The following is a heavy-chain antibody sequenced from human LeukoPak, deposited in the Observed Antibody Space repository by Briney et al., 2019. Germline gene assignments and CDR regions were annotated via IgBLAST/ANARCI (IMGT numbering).Heavy chain of an antibody. V-gene: IGHV1-46*01. CDR2: INPSGGSA. D-gene: IGHD6-13*01. CDR1: GYTFTSFH. CDR3: ARDRVSSRSTFDY. J-gene: IGHJ4*02. Sequence: ASVKVSCKASGYTFTSFHMHWARQAPGQGLEWMGIINPSGGSASYAQKFQGRVTMTSDTSTGTVYMELSSLRSEDTAVYYCARDRVSSRSTFDYWGQGTLVTVSS.